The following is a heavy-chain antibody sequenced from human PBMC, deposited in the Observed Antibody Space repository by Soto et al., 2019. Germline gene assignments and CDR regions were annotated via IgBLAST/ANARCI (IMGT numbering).Heavy chain of an antibody. D-gene: IGHD6-19*01. Sequence: QVQLVQSGAEVKKPGASVKVSCKASGYTFTSYAMHWVRQAPGQRLEWMGWINAGNGNTKYSQKFQGRVTITRDTSASTAYMERSSLRSEDTAVYYCARGGQWLVPPHPLDYWGQGTLVTVSS. CDR3: ARGGQWLVPPHPLDY. V-gene: IGHV1-3*01. J-gene: IGHJ4*02. CDR2: INAGNGNT. CDR1: GYTFTSYA.